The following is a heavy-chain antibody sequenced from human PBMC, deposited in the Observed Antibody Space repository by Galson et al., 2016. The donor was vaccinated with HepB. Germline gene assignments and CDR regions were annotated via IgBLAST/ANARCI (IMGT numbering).Heavy chain of an antibody. V-gene: IGHV3-30-3*01. Sequence: SLRLSCAASGFTFSTYAMHWVRQAPGKGLEWVAVISYDGSHKHYRDSVKGRFTISRDNSKNKLYLQMNSLRREDTAVYYCARPRRWPQYYYGLDVWGQGTTVTVSS. CDR1: GFTFSTYA. CDR2: ISYDGSHK. D-gene: IGHD5-24*01. J-gene: IGHJ6*02. CDR3: ARPRRWPQYYYGLDV.